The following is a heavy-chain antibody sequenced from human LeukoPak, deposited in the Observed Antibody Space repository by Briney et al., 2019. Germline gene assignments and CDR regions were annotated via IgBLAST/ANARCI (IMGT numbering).Heavy chain of an antibody. Sequence: GGSLRLSCAASGFTFSSYAMSWVRQAPGKGLEWVSAISGSGGSTYYADSVKGRFTISRDNSKNTLYLQMNSLRAEDTAVYYRTTVEIPWGGYETDAFDIWGQGTMVTVSS. V-gene: IGHV3-23*01. J-gene: IGHJ3*02. CDR1: GFTFSSYA. CDR2: ISGSGGST. D-gene: IGHD5-12*01. CDR3: TTVEIPWGGYETDAFDI.